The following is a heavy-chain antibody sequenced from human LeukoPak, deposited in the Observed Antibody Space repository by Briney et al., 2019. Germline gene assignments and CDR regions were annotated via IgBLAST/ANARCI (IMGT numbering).Heavy chain of an antibody. D-gene: IGHD6-6*01. J-gene: IGHJ4*02. CDR2: MNPNSGNT. CDR3: ARGPLRYWYSSSDY. V-gene: IGHV1-8*03. CDR1: GYTFTSYD. Sequence: GASVKVSCKASGYTFTSYDINWVRQATGQGLEWMGWMNPNSGNTGYAQKFQGRVTITRNTSISTAYMELSSLRSEDTAVYYCARGPLRYWYSSSDYWGQGTLVTVSS.